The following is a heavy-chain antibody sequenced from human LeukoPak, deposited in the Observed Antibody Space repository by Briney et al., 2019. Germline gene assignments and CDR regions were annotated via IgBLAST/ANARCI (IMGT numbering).Heavy chain of an antibody. Sequence: PGGSLRLSCAASGFTFSSYGMHWVRQAPGKGLEWVAVISYDGSNKYYADSVKGRFTISRDNSKSTLYLQMNSLRGDDTAVYYCAKYGVVARPHYLDYWGQGTLVTVSS. J-gene: IGHJ4*02. CDR2: ISYDGSNK. CDR3: AKYGVVARPHYLDY. V-gene: IGHV3-30*18. CDR1: GFTFSSYG. D-gene: IGHD3-22*01.